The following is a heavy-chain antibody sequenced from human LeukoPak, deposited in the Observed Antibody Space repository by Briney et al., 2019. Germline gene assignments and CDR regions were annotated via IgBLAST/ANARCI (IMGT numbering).Heavy chain of an antibody. V-gene: IGHV3-23*01. Sequence: GGSLRLSCAASGFTFSSYAMSWVRQAPGKGLEWVSAISGSGGSTYYADSVKGRFTISRDNSKNTLYLQMNSQRAEDTAVYYCAKDLDFWSGYSYFDYWGQGTLVTVSS. CDR2: ISGSGGST. J-gene: IGHJ4*02. D-gene: IGHD3-3*01. CDR3: AKDLDFWSGYSYFDY. CDR1: GFTFSSYA.